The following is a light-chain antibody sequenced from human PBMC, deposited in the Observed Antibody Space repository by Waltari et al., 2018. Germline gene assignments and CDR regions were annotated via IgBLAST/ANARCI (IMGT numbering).Light chain of an antibody. V-gene: IGKV1-39*01. CDR1: QSISSY. Sequence: DIQMTQSPSSLSASVADSVTITCRASQSISSYLNWYQQKPGKAPKLLIYAASSLQSGVPSRFSGSGSGTDFTLTISSLQPEDFATYYCQQSYSTLLYTFGQGTKVEIK. CDR3: QQSYSTLLYT. CDR2: AAS. J-gene: IGKJ2*01.